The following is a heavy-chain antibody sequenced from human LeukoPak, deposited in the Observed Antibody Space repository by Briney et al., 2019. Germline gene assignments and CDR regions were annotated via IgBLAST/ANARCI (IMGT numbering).Heavy chain of an antibody. Sequence: QAGGSLRLSCAASGFRFSDYALSWVRQAPGKGPEWISAISGSGCGSYYADSVKGRFTISRDNSKNTLYLQLNSLRGEDSAVYYCAKSVVPGGAYYFDYWGQGTLVTVSS. V-gene: IGHV3-23*01. CDR2: ISGSGCGS. J-gene: IGHJ4*02. CDR3: AKSVVPGGAYYFDY. D-gene: IGHD5/OR15-5a*01. CDR1: GFRFSDYA.